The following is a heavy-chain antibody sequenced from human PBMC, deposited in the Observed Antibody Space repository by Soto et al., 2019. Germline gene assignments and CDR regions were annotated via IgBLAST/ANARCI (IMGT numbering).Heavy chain of an antibody. CDR2: INAGNGNT. V-gene: IGHV1-3*01. CDR3: ARGMYTIDY. Sequence: QVQLVQSGAEVKKPGASVKVSCKASGYTFTSYAMHWMRQAPGQRLEWMGWINAGNGNTKYSQKFQGRVTITRDTSASTADMELTSLTSADTAVYFCARGMYTIDYWGQGTLVTVSS. J-gene: IGHJ4*02. CDR1: GYTFTSYA. D-gene: IGHD1-1*01.